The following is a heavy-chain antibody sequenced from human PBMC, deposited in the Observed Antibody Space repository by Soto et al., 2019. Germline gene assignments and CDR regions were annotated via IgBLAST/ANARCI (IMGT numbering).Heavy chain of an antibody. D-gene: IGHD5-18*01. CDR2: INHSGST. CDR1: GGSFSGYY. Sequence: QVQLQQWGAGLLKPSETLSLTCAVYGGSFSGYYWSWIHQPPGKGLEWIGEINHSGSTNYNPSLKSRVTISVDTSKNQFSLKLSSVTAADTAVYYCARRRGYSYGSSRLYWYFDLWGRGTLVTVSS. J-gene: IGHJ2*01. V-gene: IGHV4-34*01. CDR3: ARRRGYSYGSSRLYWYFDL.